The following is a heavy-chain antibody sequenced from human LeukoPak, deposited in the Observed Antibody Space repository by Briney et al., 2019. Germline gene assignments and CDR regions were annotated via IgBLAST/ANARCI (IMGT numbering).Heavy chain of an antibody. CDR3: ARDPRHSSTWRSFDS. J-gene: IGHJ4*02. CDR2: ISRSGSTI. Sequence: GGSLRLSCSASGFAFSDYYMTWIRQAPGKGLEWLAYISRSGSTIFYADAVKGRFTVSRDNAKNSLHLQMNTLGADDTAVYYCARDPRHSSTWRSFDSWGQGTLVTVSS. CDR1: GFAFSDYY. D-gene: IGHD6-13*01. V-gene: IGHV3-11*01.